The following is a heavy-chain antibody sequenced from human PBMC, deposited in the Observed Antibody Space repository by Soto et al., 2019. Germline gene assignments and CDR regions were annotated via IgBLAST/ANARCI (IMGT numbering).Heavy chain of an antibody. CDR2: IYYSGST. CDR3: ARASAVAGSQIIDY. V-gene: IGHV4-59*01. D-gene: IGHD6-19*01. CDR1: GGSISSYY. Sequence: ETLSLTCTVSGGSISSYYWSWIRQPPGKGLEWIGYIYYSGSTNYNPSLKSRVTISVDTSKNQFSLKLSSVTAADTAVYYCARASAVAGSQIIDYWGQGTLVTVSS. J-gene: IGHJ4*02.